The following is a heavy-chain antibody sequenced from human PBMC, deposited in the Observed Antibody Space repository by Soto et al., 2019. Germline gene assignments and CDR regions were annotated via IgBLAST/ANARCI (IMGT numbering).Heavy chain of an antibody. CDR3: GKVADSGDYTVDR. D-gene: IGHD3-22*01. CDR1: GLTLSTSS. J-gene: IGHJ5*02. CDR2: IRRHTSVT. V-gene: IGHV3-48*01. Sequence: EVQLVESGGMLVQPGGSLRLSCAASGLTLSTSSMNWVRQAPGKGLEWISYIRRHTSVTAYADSVKGRFTISRDSAKNSLYLQMDRLRVEDTAVYYCGKVADSGDYTVDRWGQGTLVTVSS.